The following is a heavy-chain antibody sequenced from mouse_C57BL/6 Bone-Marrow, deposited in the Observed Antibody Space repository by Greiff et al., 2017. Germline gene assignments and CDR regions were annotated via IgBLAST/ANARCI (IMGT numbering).Heavy chain of an antibody. CDR3: TTNYSNFFYYARDY. CDR1: GFNIKDDY. V-gene: IGHV14-4*01. CDR2: IDPENGDT. J-gene: IGHJ4*01. D-gene: IGHD2-5*01. Sequence: EVKLVESGAELVRPGASVKLSCTASGFNIKDDYMHWVKQRPEQGLEWIGWIDPENGDTEYASKFQGKATITADPSSNTAYLQLSSLTAEDTAVYYCTTNYSNFFYYARDYWGQGTSVTVSS.